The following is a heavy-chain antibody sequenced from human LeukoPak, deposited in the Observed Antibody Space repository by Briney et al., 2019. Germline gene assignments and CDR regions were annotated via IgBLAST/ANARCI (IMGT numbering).Heavy chain of an antibody. J-gene: IGHJ4*02. D-gene: IGHD3-3*01. Sequence: SETLSLTCTVSGGSISSSSYCWGWIRQPPGKGLEWIGSIYYSGSTYYNPSLKSRVTISVDTSKNQFSLKLSSVTAADTAVYYCATQIFGVVRVYWGQGTLVTVSS. CDR1: GGSISSSSYC. V-gene: IGHV4-39*01. CDR2: IYYSGST. CDR3: ATQIFGVVRVY.